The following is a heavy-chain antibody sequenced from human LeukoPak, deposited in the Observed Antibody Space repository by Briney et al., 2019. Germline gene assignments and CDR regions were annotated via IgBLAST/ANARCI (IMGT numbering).Heavy chain of an antibody. Sequence: GASVKVSCKASGYTFTGYYMHWVRQAPGQGLECMGWINPNSGGTNYAQKFQGRVTMTRDTSISTAYMELSRLRSDDTAVYYCARVTSSDTAGAFDIWGQGTMVTVSS. CDR2: INPNSGGT. CDR1: GYTFTGYY. V-gene: IGHV1-2*02. J-gene: IGHJ3*02. D-gene: IGHD5-18*01. CDR3: ARVTSSDTAGAFDI.